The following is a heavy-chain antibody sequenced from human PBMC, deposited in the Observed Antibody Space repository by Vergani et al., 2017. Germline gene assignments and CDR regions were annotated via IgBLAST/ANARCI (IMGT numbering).Heavy chain of an antibody. D-gene: IGHD3-3*01. J-gene: IGHJ4*02. CDR1: GFTFSNAW. V-gene: IGHV3-15*01. CDR3: TRPICGVVITTVDY. CDR2: IKSKTDGGTT. Sequence: EVQLVESGGGLVKPGGSLRLSCAASGFTFSNAWMSWVRQAPGKGLEWVGRIKSKTDGGTTDYAAHVRGRFTISREDSKKMLYLQMNSMKTEDTAVYYCTRPICGVVITTVDYGGQGVLVTVSS.